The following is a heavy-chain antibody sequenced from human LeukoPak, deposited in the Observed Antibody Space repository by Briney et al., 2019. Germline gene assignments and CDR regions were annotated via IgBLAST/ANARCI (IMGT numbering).Heavy chain of an antibody. J-gene: IGHJ4*02. CDR1: GFTVSSNY. CDR2: IYSGGST. CDR3: ARGEYQLPQGN. V-gene: IGHV3-66*02. Sequence: GGSLRLSCAASGFTVSSNYMSWVRQAPGKGLEWVSVIYSGGSTYYADSVKGRFTISRDNSKNTLYLQMNSLRAEDTAVYYCARGEYQLPQGNWGQGALVTVSS. D-gene: IGHD2-2*01.